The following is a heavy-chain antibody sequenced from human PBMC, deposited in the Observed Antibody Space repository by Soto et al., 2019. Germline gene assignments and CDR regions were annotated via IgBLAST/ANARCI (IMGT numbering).Heavy chain of an antibody. CDR2: ISYDGSNK. CDR1: GFTFSSYA. V-gene: IGHV3-30-3*01. CDR3: ARGSDIVATCYCMDV. J-gene: IGHJ6*02. Sequence: QVQLVESGGGVVQPGRSLRLSCAASGFTFSSYAMHWVRQAPGKGLEWVAVISYDGSNKYYADSVKGRFTISGDNSKNTLYLQMNSLRAEDTAVYYCARGSDIVATCYCMDVWGQGTTVTVAS. D-gene: IGHD5-12*01.